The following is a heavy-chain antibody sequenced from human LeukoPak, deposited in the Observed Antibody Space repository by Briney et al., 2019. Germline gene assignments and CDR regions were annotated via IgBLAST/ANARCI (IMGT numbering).Heavy chain of an antibody. Sequence: ASVKVSCKASGYTFTSYDINWVRQATGQGLEWMGWMNPNSGNTGYAQKFQGRVTITRNISISTAYMELSSLRSEDTAVYYCARGPIFRQVPAAYDYYYYYMDVWGKGTTVTVSS. D-gene: IGHD2-2*01. CDR2: MNPNSGNT. J-gene: IGHJ6*03. CDR3: ARGPIFRQVPAAYDYYYYYMDV. CDR1: GYTFTSYD. V-gene: IGHV1-8*03.